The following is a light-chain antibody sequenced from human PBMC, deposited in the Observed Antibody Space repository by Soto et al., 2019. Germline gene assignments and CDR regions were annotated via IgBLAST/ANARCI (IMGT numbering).Light chain of an antibody. CDR3: SSYTTRNTEA. Sequence: QSVLTQPASVSGSPGQSITISCIGTSSDVSAFNYVSWYQHHPGKAPKLIIYDVTDRPSGVSNRFSASKSGNTASLTISGLQAEDEADYYCSSYTTRNTEAFGTGTKVTVL. CDR1: SSDVSAFNY. J-gene: IGLJ1*01. V-gene: IGLV2-14*03. CDR2: DVT.